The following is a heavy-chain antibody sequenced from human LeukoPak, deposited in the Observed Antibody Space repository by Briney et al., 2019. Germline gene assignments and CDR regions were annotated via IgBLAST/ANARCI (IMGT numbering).Heavy chain of an antibody. D-gene: IGHD6-19*01. Sequence: GGSLRLSCAASGFTFSSYSMNWVRQAPGKGLEWVSSISSSSSYIYYADSVKGRFTISRDNAKNSLYLQMNSLRAEDTAVYYCARGDSSGWYVPYYFDYWGQRTLVTVSS. CDR3: ARGDSSGWYVPYYFDY. J-gene: IGHJ4*02. V-gene: IGHV3-21*01. CDR1: GFTFSSYS. CDR2: ISSSSSYI.